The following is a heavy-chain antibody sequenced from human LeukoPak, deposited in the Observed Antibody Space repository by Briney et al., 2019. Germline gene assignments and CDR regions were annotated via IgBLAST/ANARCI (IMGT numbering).Heavy chain of an antibody. V-gene: IGHV4-39*01. CDR2: INYSGNT. D-gene: IGHD3-22*01. J-gene: IGHJ4*02. CDR3: ARSKEGWLLQD. Sequence: SETLSLTCTVSGASISSSGYYWAWIRQPPGKGLEWIGSINYSGNTFYNPSLRSRVTISVDTSKNQFSLKLSSMTAADTAVHFCARSKEGWLLQDWGQGTLVTVSS. CDR1: GASISSSGYY.